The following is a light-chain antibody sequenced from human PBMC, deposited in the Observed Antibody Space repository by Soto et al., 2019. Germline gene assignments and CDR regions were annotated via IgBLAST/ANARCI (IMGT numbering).Light chain of an antibody. CDR2: EVS. J-gene: IGLJ1*01. Sequence: QSALTQPPSVSGSPGQSITLSCTGTSSDVGTYDRVSWYQQSPGTAPKLMIYEVSNRPSGVPDRFSGSRSGNTASLTISGLQAEDEADYYCSSYTSTNTYVFGTGTKLTVL. V-gene: IGLV2-18*02. CDR1: SSDVGTYDR. CDR3: SSYTSTNTYV.